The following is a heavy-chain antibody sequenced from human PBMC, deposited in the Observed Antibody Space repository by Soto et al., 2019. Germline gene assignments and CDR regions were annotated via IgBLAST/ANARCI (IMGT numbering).Heavy chain of an antibody. CDR1: GGSFSGYY. V-gene: IGHV4-34*01. Sequence: PSETLSLTCAVYGGSFSGYYWSWIRQPPGKGLEWIGEINHSGSTNYNPSLKSRVISADTSKNQFSLKLSSVTAADTAVYYCARERGAARRFDYWGQGTLVTVSS. CDR2: INHSGST. CDR3: ARERGAARRFDY. D-gene: IGHD6-6*01. J-gene: IGHJ4*02.